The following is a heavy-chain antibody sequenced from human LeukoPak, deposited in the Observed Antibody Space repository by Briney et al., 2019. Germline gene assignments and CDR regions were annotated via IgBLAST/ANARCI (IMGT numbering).Heavy chain of an antibody. J-gene: IGHJ6*02. Sequence: PSQTLSLTCAVSGGSISSGGYSWSWIRQPPGKGLEWIGYIYHSGSTYYNPSLKSRVTISVDTSKNQFSLKLSSVTAADTAVYYCARAPQFPPLYCSSTSCSRKYYYYGMDVWGQGTTVTVSS. CDR1: GGSISSGGYS. CDR3: ARAPQFPPLYCSSTSCSRKYYYYGMDV. V-gene: IGHV4-30-2*01. CDR2: IYHSGST. D-gene: IGHD2-2*01.